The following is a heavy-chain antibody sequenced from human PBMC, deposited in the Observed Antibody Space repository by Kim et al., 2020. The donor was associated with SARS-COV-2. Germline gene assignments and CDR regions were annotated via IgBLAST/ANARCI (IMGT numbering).Heavy chain of an antibody. CDR2: ISYSGST. CDR3: ARRGSTTGGGFDY. J-gene: IGHJ4*02. CDR1: GGSISSVSYY. D-gene: IGHD1-26*01. Sequence: SETLSLTCIVSGGSISSVSYYWAWIRQPPGKGLEWIGSISYSGSTYYNPSLKSRVTISVDTSKNQFSLKLSSVTAADMAVYYCARRGSTTGGGFDYWGQGTLVTVSS. V-gene: IGHV4-39*01.